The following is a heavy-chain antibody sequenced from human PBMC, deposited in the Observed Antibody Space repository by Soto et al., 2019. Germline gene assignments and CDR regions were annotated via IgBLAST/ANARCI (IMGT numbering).Heavy chain of an antibody. J-gene: IGHJ6*02. D-gene: IGHD1-7*01. CDR2: IMPIFRAP. V-gene: IGHV1-69*12. CDR1: GGAFSDYA. CDR3: AGGLKGPNTGNSSSAMDV. Sequence: QVQLVQSGAEVKKPGSSVKVSCKASGGAFSDYAFSWVRQAPGQGLEWLGGIMPIFRAPDYAQKFQGRVTITADELTRTAYMERNGLESEDTAVYSGAGGLKGPNTGNSSSAMDVWAQGPRSPSP.